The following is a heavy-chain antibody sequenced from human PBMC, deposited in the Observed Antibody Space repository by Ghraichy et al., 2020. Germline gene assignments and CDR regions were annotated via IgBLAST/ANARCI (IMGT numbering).Heavy chain of an antibody. Sequence: LSLTCAASGFTFSSYTMNWVRQAPGKGLEWVSSIHSSSSYIFYADSVKGRFTISRDNAKNSLYLQINSLRAEDTAVYYCARVSGEFRDYWGQGTLVTVSS. V-gene: IGHV3-21*01. CDR2: IHSSSSYI. CDR3: ARVSGEFRDY. J-gene: IGHJ4*02. D-gene: IGHD3-10*01. CDR1: GFTFSSYT.